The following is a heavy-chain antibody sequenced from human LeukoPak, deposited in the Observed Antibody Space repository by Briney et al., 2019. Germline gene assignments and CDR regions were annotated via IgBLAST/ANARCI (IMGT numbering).Heavy chain of an antibody. V-gene: IGHV3-30*18. J-gene: IGHJ4*02. CDR1: GFTFGSYG. D-gene: IGHD3-10*01. CDR3: AKTNMVRGVTGYYFDY. Sequence: HSGRSLRLSCAASGFTFGSYGMHWVRQAPGKGLEWVAVISYDGSNKYYADSVKGRFTISRDNSKNTLYLQMNSLRAEDTAVYYCAKTNMVRGVTGYYFDYWGQGTLVTVSS. CDR2: ISYDGSNK.